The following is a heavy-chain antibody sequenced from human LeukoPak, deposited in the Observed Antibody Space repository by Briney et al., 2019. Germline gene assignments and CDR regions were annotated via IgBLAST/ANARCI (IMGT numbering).Heavy chain of an antibody. CDR2: ISGSGGST. D-gene: IGHD2-2*01. J-gene: IGHJ4*02. CDR1: GFTFSSYA. Sequence: GGSLTLSCAASGFTFSSYAMSWVRQAPGKGLEWVSAISGSGGSTYCADSVKGRFTISRDNSKNTLYLQMNSLRAEDTAVYYCAKEPDIVVVPAAAYFDYWGQGTLVTVSS. CDR3: AKEPDIVVVPAAAYFDY. V-gene: IGHV3-23*01.